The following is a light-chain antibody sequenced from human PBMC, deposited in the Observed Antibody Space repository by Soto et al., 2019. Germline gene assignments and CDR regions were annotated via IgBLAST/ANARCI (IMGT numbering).Light chain of an antibody. V-gene: IGLV2-8*01. CDR3: RSYAGDNNFM. J-gene: IGLJ3*02. CDR1: SSDVGNYNY. Sequence: QSALTQPPSASGSPGQSVTISCTGTSSDVGNYNYVSWYQQHPGKAPKLMIYEVTKGPSGVPDRFSGSKSGNTASLTVSGLQAEDEADYSCRSYAGDNNFMFGGGTKLTVL. CDR2: EVT.